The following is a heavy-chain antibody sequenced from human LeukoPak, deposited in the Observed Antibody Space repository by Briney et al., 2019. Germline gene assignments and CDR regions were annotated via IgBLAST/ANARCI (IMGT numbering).Heavy chain of an antibody. J-gene: IGHJ4*02. CDR2: IDPNSGGT. V-gene: IGHV1-2*02. CDR3: ASRGASGSYGIDY. Sequence: ASVKVSFKASGYTFTVYYMYWVRRAPGQGLEWMGWIDPNSGGTNYAQKFQGRVTMTRDTSISTAYMELSRLTSDDTAVYYCASRGASGSYGIDYWGQGTLVTVSS. CDR1: GYTFTVYY. D-gene: IGHD3-10*01.